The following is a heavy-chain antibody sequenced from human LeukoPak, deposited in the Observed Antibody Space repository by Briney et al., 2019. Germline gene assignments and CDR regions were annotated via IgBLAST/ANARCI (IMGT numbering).Heavy chain of an antibody. V-gene: IGHV3-30*02. CDR3: AKDHSSSPNYMDV. CDR2: IWYGGSNK. CDR1: GFTFSSYG. Sequence: GGSLRLSCAASGFTFSSYGVHWVRQAPGKGLEWVAVIWYGGSNKYYADSVKGRFTISRDNSKNTLYLQMNSLRAEDTAVYYCAKDHSSSPNYMDVWGKGTTVTVSS. D-gene: IGHD6-13*01. J-gene: IGHJ6*03.